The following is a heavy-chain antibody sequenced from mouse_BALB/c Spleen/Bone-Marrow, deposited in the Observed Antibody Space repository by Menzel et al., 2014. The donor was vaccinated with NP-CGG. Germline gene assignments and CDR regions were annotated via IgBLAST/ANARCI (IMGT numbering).Heavy chain of an antibody. CDR1: GFTFSSYG. D-gene: IGHD2-3*01. J-gene: IGHJ4*01. Sequence: VESGGGLVQPGGSLKHSCAASGFTFSSYGMSWVRQTPDKRLELVATINSNGGSTYYPDRVKGRFTISGDNAKNTLYLQMSSLKSEDTAMYYCARDGYYVFYAMDYWGQGTSVTVSS. CDR3: ARDGYYVFYAMDY. CDR2: INSNGGST. V-gene: IGHV5-6-3*01.